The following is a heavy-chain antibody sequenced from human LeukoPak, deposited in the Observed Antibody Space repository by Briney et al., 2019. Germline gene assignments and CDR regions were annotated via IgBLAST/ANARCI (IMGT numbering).Heavy chain of an antibody. CDR2: IYYSGNT. V-gene: IGHV4-59*12. CDR3: ARSPRGDYDYVWGSYRYYWFDP. CDR1: GGSISSNC. Sequence: SETLSLTCTVSGGSISSNCWSWIRQPPGKGLEWIGYIYYSGNTNSNPSLKSRVTISVDRSKNQFSLKLSSVTAADTAVYYCARSPRGDYDYVWGSYRYYWFDPWGQGTLVTVSS. D-gene: IGHD3-16*02. J-gene: IGHJ5*02.